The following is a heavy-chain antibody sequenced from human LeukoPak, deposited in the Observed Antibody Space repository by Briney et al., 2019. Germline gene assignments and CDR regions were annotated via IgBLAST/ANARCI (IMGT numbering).Heavy chain of an antibody. V-gene: IGHV2-5*01. J-gene: IGHJ3*02. D-gene: IGHD4-17*01. CDR3: AHSGTVTTPHDAFDI. CDR1: GFSLSTSGVG. Sequence: SGPTLVNPTQTLTLTCTFSGFSLSTSGVGVGWIRQPPGKALEWLAPIYWNDDKRYSPSLRSRLTITKDTSKNQVVLTMTNMDPVDTATYYCAHSGTVTTPHDAFDIWGQGTMVTVSS. CDR2: IYWNDDK.